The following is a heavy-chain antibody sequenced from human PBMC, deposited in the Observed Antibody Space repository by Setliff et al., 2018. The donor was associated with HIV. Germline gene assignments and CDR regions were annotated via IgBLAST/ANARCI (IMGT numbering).Heavy chain of an antibody. CDR1: GGTFSSYA. D-gene: IGHD2-15*01. J-gene: IGHJ6*03. V-gene: IGHV1-2*02. CDR2: VRPYNADK. CDR3: ARDRAYCSSGSCYRPLVYYFYYMDV. Sequence: ASVKVSCKASGGTFSSYAISWVRQAPGQGLEWMGWVRPYNADKNYAQKFQGRVTMTSDTSISTAYLELSGLTSDDTAIYYCARDRAYCSSGSCYRPLVYYFYYMDVWGTGTTVTVSS.